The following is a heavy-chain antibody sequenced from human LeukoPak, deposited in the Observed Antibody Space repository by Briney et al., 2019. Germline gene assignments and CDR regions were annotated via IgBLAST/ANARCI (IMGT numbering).Heavy chain of an antibody. CDR2: INPSGGST. Sequence: ASVKVSCTASGYTFTSYYMHWVRQAPGQGLGWMGIINPSGGSTSYAQKFQGRVTMTRDTSTSTAYMELSSLRSEDTAVYYCARFPNTAMVMGLEYYYYGMDVWGQGTTVTVSS. D-gene: IGHD5-18*01. CDR3: ARFPNTAMVMGLEYYYYGMDV. J-gene: IGHJ6*02. CDR1: GYTFTSYY. V-gene: IGHV1-46*01.